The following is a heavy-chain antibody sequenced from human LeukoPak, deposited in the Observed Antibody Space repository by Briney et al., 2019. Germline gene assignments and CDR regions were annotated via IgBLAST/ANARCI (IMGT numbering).Heavy chain of an antibody. CDR1: GGTFSSYA. J-gene: IGHJ3*02. V-gene: IGHV1-69*05. D-gene: IGHD4-17*01. Sequence: SVKVSFKASGGTFSSYAISWVRQAPGQGLEWMGGIIPIFGTANYAQKFQGRVTITTDESTSTAYMELSSLRSEDTAVYYCARSGGDYGEEGAFDIWGQGTMVTVSS. CDR2: IIPIFGTA. CDR3: ARSGGDYGEEGAFDI.